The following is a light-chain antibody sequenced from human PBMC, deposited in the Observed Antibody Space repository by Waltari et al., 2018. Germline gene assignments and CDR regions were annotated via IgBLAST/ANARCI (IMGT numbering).Light chain of an antibody. V-gene: IGLV3-10*01. J-gene: IGLJ1*01. CDR3: HSLNSVGNGYV. CDR1: PLPTKY. CDR2: EDI. Sequence: SNELPQPPSVSVSPGQTARITCPGDPLPTKYAFWYQQKSGQAPVLVIYEDITRPSGIPERFSGSSSGTVATLTISGAQVEDEADYYCHSLNSVGNGYVFGTGTKFTVL.